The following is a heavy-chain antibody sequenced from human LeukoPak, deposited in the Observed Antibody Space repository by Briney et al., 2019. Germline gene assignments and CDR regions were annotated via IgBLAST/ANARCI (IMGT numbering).Heavy chain of an antibody. CDR3: ARRPYSSSWYYFDY. J-gene: IGHJ4*02. V-gene: IGHV3-11*04. D-gene: IGHD6-13*01. CDR2: ISSSGSSI. Sequence: GGSLRLSCAASGLTFSDYYMSWIRQAPGKGLEWVSYISSSGSSIFYADSVKGRFTISKDNAKNSLYLQMNSLRAEDTAVYYCARRPYSSSWYYFDYWGQGTLVTVSS. CDR1: GLTFSDYY.